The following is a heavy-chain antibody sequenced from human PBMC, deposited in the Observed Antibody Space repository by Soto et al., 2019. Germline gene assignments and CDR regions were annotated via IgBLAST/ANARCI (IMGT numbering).Heavy chain of an antibody. CDR3: ARAPRDNHYYRH. CDR1: GGSLSGFY. Sequence: SESLSLTCAVYGGSLSGFYWSWICQPPGKALEWIEEINHSGSTNYNPSLKSRVTISVDTSKNQYSLKLSSVTAADTALYYCARAPRDNHYYRHRVQPTLVTVSS. CDR2: INHSGST. J-gene: IGHJ4*02. V-gene: IGHV4-34*01. D-gene: IGHD1-26*01.